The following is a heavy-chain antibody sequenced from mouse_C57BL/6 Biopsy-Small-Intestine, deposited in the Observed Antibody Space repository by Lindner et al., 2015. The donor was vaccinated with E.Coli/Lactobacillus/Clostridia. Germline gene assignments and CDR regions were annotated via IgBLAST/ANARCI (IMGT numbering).Heavy chain of an antibody. J-gene: IGHJ3*01. CDR3: ARHEEGLYYGNFWFPY. CDR1: GYTFTDYT. V-gene: IGHV1-62-2*01. D-gene: IGHD2-1*01. Sequence: LQESGAELVKPGTSVKLSCKASGYTFTDYTIHWVKQRSGQGLEWIGWFYPGSGSIKYNEKFKDKATLTADKSSSTVYMELSSLTSEDSAVYFCARHEEGLYYGNFWFPYWGQGTLVTVSA. CDR2: FYPGSGSI.